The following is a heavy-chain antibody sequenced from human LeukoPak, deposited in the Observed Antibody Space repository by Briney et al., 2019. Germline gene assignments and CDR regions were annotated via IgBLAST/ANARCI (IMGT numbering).Heavy chain of an antibody. Sequence: ASVKVSCKASGHTFTGYYLHWVRQAPGQGLEWMGWIHPASGGTSYAQKFQGRVTMTRDTSVSTAYMELSSLRSDDTAVYYCARLAAVPGWGQGTLVIVSS. V-gene: IGHV1-2*02. CDR2: IHPASGGT. CDR1: GHTFTGYY. J-gene: IGHJ1*01. CDR3: ARLAAVPG. D-gene: IGHD6-19*01.